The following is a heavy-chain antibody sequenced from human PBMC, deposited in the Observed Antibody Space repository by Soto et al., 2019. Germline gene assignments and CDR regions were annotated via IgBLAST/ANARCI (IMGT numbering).Heavy chain of an antibody. V-gene: IGHV3-23*01. CDR3: ARSVYGGYYDSSGYLGYFDY. J-gene: IGHJ4*02. CDR1: GFTFSSYA. CDR2: ISGSGGST. Sequence: GGSLRLSCAASGFTFSSYAMSWVRQAPGKGLEWVSAISGSGGSTYYADSVKGRFTISRDNSKNTLYLQMNSLRAEDTAVYYCARSVYGGYYDSSGYLGYFDYWGQGTLVTVSS. D-gene: IGHD3-22*01.